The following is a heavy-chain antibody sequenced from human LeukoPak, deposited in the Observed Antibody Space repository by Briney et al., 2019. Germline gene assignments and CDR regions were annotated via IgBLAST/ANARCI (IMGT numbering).Heavy chain of an antibody. CDR2: ISGSGDST. D-gene: IGHD3-10*01. V-gene: IGHV3-23*01. CDR3: AKQLLWFGELLNQYFQH. Sequence: GGSLRLSCAASGFTFSSYAMSWVRQAPGKGLEWVSAISGSGDSTYYADSVKGWFTISRDNSKNTLYLQMNSLRAEDTAVYYCAKQLLWFGELLNQYFQHWGQGTLVTVSS. CDR1: GFTFSSYA. J-gene: IGHJ1*01.